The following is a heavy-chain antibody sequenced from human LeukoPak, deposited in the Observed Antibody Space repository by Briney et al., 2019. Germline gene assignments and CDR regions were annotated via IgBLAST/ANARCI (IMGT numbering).Heavy chain of an antibody. V-gene: IGHV4-39*01. CDR2: IYYSGST. J-gene: IGHJ2*01. Sequence: SETLSLTCTVSGGPISSSSYYWGWIRQPPGKGLEWIGSIYYSGSTYYNPSLKSRVTISVDTSKNQFSLKLSSVTAADTAVYYCARRGLITIFGVVIIGYWYFDLWGRGTLVTVSS. CDR3: ARRGLITIFGVVIIGYWYFDL. D-gene: IGHD3-3*01. CDR1: GGPISSSSYY.